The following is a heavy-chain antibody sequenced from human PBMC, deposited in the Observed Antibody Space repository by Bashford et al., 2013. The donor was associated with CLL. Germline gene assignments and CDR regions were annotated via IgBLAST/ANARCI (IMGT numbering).Heavy chain of an antibody. Sequence: SETLSLTCTVSGASVSSGTYYWSWIRQPPGKGLEWIGEINHSGSTNYNPSLKSRVTISVDTSKNQFSLKLSSVTAADTAVYYCARGRVGYCSSTSCYHSHNWFDPWGQGTLVTVSS. V-gene: IGHV4-34*01. CDR2: INHSGST. CDR1: GASVSSGTYY. J-gene: IGHJ5*02. CDR3: ARGRVGYCSSTSCYHSHNWFDP. D-gene: IGHD2-2*01.